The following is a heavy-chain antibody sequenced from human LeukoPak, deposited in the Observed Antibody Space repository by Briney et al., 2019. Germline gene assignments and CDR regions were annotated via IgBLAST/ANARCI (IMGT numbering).Heavy chain of an antibody. CDR1: GDSVSSNSAS. J-gene: IGHJ4*02. D-gene: IGHD3-3*01. CDR3: ARGSPLQAVIIGYYLDY. V-gene: IGHV6-1*01. CDR2: TYYRSKWYN. Sequence: SQTLSLTCVISGDSVSSNSASWNWIRQSPSRGLEWLGRTYYRSKWYNDYAVSVKSRITINPDTSKNQFSLQLNSVTPEDTAVYYCARGSPLQAVIIGYYLDYWGQGTLATVSS.